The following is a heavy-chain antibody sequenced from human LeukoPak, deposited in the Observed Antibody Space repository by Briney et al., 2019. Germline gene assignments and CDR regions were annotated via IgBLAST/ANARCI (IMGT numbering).Heavy chain of an antibody. D-gene: IGHD3-22*01. CDR1: GFTFSNYG. CDR3: AKESFYESSGYSYYYYDMDV. CDR2: TRFSATNE. Sequence: GGSLRLSCAATGFTFSNYGIHLFRQAPGKGLEWVAFTRFSATNEYYADTVKGRSTISRDNSKNTLYLHMSSLRAEDTAVYYCAKESFYESSGYSYYYYDMDVWGKGTTVTVSS. J-gene: IGHJ6*03. V-gene: IGHV3-30*02.